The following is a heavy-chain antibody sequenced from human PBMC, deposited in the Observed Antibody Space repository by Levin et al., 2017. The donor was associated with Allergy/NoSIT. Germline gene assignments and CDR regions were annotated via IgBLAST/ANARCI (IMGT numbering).Heavy chain of an antibody. D-gene: IGHD3-9*01. Sequence: SCTVSGGSISSNGYYWGWIRQPPGKGLEWIGSVSYSGGTYYNPSLTSRVTISVDTSKNQFSLKLDSVTAADTAVYYCARLVLYDILTGYSYFDYWGQGTLVTVSS. V-gene: IGHV4-39*01. J-gene: IGHJ4*02. CDR3: ARLVLYDILTGYSYFDY. CDR1: GGSISSNGYY. CDR2: VSYSGGT.